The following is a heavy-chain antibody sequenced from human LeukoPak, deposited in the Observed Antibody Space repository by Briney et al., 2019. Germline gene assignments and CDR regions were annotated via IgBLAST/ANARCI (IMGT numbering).Heavy chain of an antibody. CDR1: GVSISGYY. D-gene: IGHD3-16*01. CDR3: ARKRKGAYDFDC. V-gene: IGHV4-4*07. CDR2: IYSSGST. J-gene: IGHJ4*02. Sequence: ETSETLSLTCTGSGVSISGYYWSWIRQPAGEGLEWIGRIYSSGSTNYNPSLKSRVSMSVDTSNNQFSLNLSSVTAADTAVYYCARKRKGAYDFDCWGQGTLVTVSS.